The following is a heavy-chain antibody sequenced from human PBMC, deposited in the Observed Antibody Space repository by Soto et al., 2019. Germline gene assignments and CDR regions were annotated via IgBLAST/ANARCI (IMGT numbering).Heavy chain of an antibody. D-gene: IGHD1-7*01. CDR3: ARESGTSGMLDQDLNWLDP. J-gene: IGHJ5*02. Sequence: GASVKVSCKAPGYTFTSYGISWVRQAPGQGLEWMGWISAYNGNTNYAQKLQGRVTMTTDTSTSTAYMELRGLRSDDTAVYYCARESGTSGMLDQDLNWLDPWGQGAQVTVSS. CDR1: GYTFTSYG. V-gene: IGHV1-18*01. CDR2: ISAYNGNT.